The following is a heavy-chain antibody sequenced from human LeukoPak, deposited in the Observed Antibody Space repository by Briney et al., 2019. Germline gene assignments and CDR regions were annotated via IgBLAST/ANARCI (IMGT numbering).Heavy chain of an antibody. CDR2: IYTSGST. CDR1: GGSISSGSYY. CDR3: ARGVAPEGELSDY. V-gene: IGHV4-61*02. Sequence: SQTLSLTCTVSGGSISSGSYYWSWIRQPAGKGLEWIGRIYTSGSTNYNPSLKSRVTISVDTSKNQFSLKLSSVTAADTAVYYCARGVAPEGELSDYWDQGTLVTVSS. D-gene: IGHD1-7*01. J-gene: IGHJ4*02.